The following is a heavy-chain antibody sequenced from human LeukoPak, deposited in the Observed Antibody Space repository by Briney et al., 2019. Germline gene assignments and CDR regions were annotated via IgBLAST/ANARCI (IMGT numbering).Heavy chain of an antibody. CDR1: GFTFSSYE. CDR2: ISSSGSTI. D-gene: IGHD4-17*01. CDR3: ARDRTVTGGC. Sequence: PGGSLRLSCAASGFTFSSYEMNWVRQAPGKGLEWVSYISSSGSTIYYADSVKGRFTTSRDNAKNSLYLQMNSLRAEDTAVYYCARDRTVTGGCWGQGTLVTVSS. J-gene: IGHJ4*02. V-gene: IGHV3-48*03.